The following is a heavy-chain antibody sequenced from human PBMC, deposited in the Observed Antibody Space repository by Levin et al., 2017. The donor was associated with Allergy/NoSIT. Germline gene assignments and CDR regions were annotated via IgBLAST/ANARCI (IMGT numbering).Heavy chain of an antibody. J-gene: IGHJ4*02. V-gene: IGHV3-7*01. CDR1: GFTFSTYW. D-gene: IGHD3-10*01. CDR2: IKEDGSEK. Sequence: LSLTCAASGFTFSTYWMSWVRQAPGKGLERVANIKEDGSEKYYVDSVKGRFTISRDNAKNSLYLQMSSLRLEDTAVYYCALSITVFDNWGQGTLVTVSS. CDR3: ALSITVFDN.